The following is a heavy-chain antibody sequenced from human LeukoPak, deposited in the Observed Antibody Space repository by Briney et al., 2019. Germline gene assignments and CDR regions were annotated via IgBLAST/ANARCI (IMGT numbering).Heavy chain of an antibody. CDR3: AREWGV. D-gene: IGHD1-26*01. CDR1: GFTFSSYS. J-gene: IGHJ6*04. V-gene: IGHV3-21*01. CDR2: ISSSSGYI. Sequence: GGSLRLSCAASGFTFSSYSMNWVRQAPGKGLEWVSSISSSSGYIYYADSVKGRFTVSRDNTKNSLYLQMNSLRVEDTAVYYCAREWGVWGKGTTVTVSS.